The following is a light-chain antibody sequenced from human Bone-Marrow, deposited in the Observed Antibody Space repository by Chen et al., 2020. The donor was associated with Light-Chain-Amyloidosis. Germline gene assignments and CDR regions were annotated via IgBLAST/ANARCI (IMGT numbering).Light chain of an antibody. Sequence: SYVLTQPSSVSVAPGQTATIACGGNNIGSTSVHWYQQTPGQAPLLVVYDNSDRPSGIPERLSGSNSGNTATLTISRVEAGDEADYYCQVWERSSDRPVFGGGTKLTDL. CDR3: QVWERSSDRPV. V-gene: IGLV3-21*02. J-gene: IGLJ3*02. CDR1: NIGSTS. CDR2: DNS.